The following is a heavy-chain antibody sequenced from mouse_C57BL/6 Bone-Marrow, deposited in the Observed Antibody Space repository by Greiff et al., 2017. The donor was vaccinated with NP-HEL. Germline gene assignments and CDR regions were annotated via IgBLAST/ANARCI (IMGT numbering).Heavy chain of an antibody. J-gene: IGHJ2*01. Sequence: QVQLKESGAELVKPGASVKMSCKASGYTFTTYPIEWMKQNHGKSLEWIGNFHPYNDDTKYNEKFKGKATLTVEKSSSTVYLELSRLTSDDSAVYYCARREIYYEYARDGPYFDYWGQGTTLTVSS. D-gene: IGHD2-4*01. CDR3: ARREIYYEYARDGPYFDY. CDR2: FHPYNDDT. V-gene: IGHV1-47*01. CDR1: GYTFTTYP.